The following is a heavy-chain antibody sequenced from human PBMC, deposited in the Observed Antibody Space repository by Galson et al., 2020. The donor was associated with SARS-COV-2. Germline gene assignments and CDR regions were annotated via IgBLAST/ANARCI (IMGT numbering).Heavy chain of an antibody. CDR3: ASGAIAAAGGYYYYGMDV. Sequence: QLGESLKISCAASGFTFSSYWMSWVRQAPGKGLEWVANIKQDGSEKYYVDSVKGRFTISRDNAKNSLYLQMNSLRAEDTAVYYCASGAIAAAGGYYYYGMDVWGKGTTVTVSS. CDR1: GFTFSSYW. V-gene: IGHV3-7*01. CDR2: IKQDGSEK. J-gene: IGHJ6*04. D-gene: IGHD6-13*01.